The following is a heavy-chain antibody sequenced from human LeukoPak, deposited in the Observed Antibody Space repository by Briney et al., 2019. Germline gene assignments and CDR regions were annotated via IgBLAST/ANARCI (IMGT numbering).Heavy chain of an antibody. Sequence: SETLSLTCTVSGGSISSYYWSWTRQPPGKGLEWIGYIYYSGSTNYNPSLKSRVTISVDTSKNQFSLKLSSVTAADTAVYYCARTPLDSSGYYYGYYYYYYMDVWGKGTTVTVSS. CDR2: IYYSGST. D-gene: IGHD3-22*01. CDR3: ARTPLDSSGYYYGYYYYYYMDV. J-gene: IGHJ6*03. V-gene: IGHV4-59*01. CDR1: GGSISSYY.